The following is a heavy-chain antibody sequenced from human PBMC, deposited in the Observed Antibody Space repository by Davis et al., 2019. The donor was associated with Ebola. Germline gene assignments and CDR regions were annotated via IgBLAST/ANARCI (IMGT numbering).Heavy chain of an antibody. CDR1: GSSTSSSGYY. CDR3: ARDSRWLVPETYYNYGMDV. J-gene: IGHJ6*02. V-gene: IGHV4-39*06. D-gene: IGHD6-19*01. Sequence: SDPLSPTFPLPGSSTSSSGYYWSCIRLPPATDLASIGSIDHSCLTYYNPSLKRRVTISVDTSKNHFALKLNSVTAADTAVYYCARDSRWLVPETYYNYGMDVWGQGTTVTVSS. CDR2: IDHSCLT.